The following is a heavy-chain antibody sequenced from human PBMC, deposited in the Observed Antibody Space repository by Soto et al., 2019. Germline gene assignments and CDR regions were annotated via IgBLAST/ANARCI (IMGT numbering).Heavy chain of an antibody. CDR3: ARGPPDYSTSGYVGDY. CDR2: IDSAGTTI. CDR1: GLFSSYW. Sequence: GGSLRLSCAACGLFSSYWMHWVRQAPGKGLVWVSRIDSAGTTINYADSVKGRFTISRDNAQNTLYLQMDSLRVEDTAVYYCARGPPDYSTSGYVGDYWGQGALVTVSS. J-gene: IGHJ4*01. V-gene: IGHV3-74*01. D-gene: IGHD6-13*01.